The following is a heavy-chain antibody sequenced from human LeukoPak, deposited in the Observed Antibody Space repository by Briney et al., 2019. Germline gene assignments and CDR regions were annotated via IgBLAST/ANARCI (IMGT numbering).Heavy chain of an antibody. D-gene: IGHD2-15*01. Sequence: GGSLRLSCATSGFTVSSNDMNWVRRAPGKGLEWVSSISASGSYIYYADSVRGRFTISRDNVKHSLYLQMNRLRAEDTAVYSCARGADGVSSNSRGWFDPWGQGTLVTVSS. V-gene: IGHV3-21*01. J-gene: IGHJ5*02. CDR2: ISASGSYI. CDR1: GFTVSSND. CDR3: ARGADGVSSNSRGWFDP.